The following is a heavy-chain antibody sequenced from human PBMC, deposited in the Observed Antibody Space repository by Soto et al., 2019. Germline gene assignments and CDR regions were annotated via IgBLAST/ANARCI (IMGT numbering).Heavy chain of an antibody. J-gene: IGHJ4*02. Sequence: EVHLVESGGCLVQPGRSLRLSCAASGFTFDDYAMHWVRQAPGKGLEWVSGISWNSDSTGYADSVKGRFTISRDNAKNSLFLQMNSLRAEDTALYFCAKDTDIIAGGTHIDFWGRGTLVSVSS. CDR3: AKDTDIIAGGTHIDF. D-gene: IGHD1-26*01. CDR2: ISWNSDST. CDR1: GFTFDDYA. V-gene: IGHV3-9*01.